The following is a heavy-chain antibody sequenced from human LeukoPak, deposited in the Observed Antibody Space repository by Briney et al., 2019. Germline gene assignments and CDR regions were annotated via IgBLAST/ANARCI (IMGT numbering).Heavy chain of an antibody. V-gene: IGHV4-34*01. Sequence: SETLSLTCAVYGGSFSGYYWSWIRQPPGKGLEWIGEINHSGSTNYNPSLKSRVTISVDTSKSQFSLKLSSVTAADTAVYYCARGANYYDSSGYYFHYYYYMDVWGKGTTVTVSS. D-gene: IGHD3-22*01. J-gene: IGHJ6*03. CDR3: ARGANYYDSSGYYFHYYYYMDV. CDR2: INHSGST. CDR1: GGSFSGYY.